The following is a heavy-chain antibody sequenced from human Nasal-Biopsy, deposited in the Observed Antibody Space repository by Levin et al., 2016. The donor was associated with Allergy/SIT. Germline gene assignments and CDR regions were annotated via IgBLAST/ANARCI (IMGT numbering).Heavy chain of an antibody. J-gene: IGHJ4*02. CDR2: ISGSGST. CDR1: GITSSSYV. Sequence: GESLKISCVASGITSSSYVVNWVRQTAGKGLEWVSAISGSGSTYYADSVQGRFTISRDNSKNTVDLEMSSLRVEDTAVYFCAKDQEQWPSIIDNWGQGTLVTVSS. D-gene: IGHD6-19*01. V-gene: IGHV3-23*01. CDR3: AKDQEQWPSIIDN.